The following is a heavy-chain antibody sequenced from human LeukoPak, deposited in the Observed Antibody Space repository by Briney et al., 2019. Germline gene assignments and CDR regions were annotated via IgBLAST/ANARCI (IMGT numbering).Heavy chain of an antibody. D-gene: IGHD3-16*01. CDR3: AREWGGLLTYGMDV. J-gene: IGHJ6*02. CDR1: GFTVSSNY. CDR2: IYSGGST. Sequence: GGSLRLSCAASGFTVSSNYMSWVRQAPGKGLEWVSVIYSGGSTYYADSVKGRFTISRDNSKNTLYLQMNSLRAEDTAVYYCAREWGGLLTYGMDVWGQGTTVTVSS. V-gene: IGHV3-53*01.